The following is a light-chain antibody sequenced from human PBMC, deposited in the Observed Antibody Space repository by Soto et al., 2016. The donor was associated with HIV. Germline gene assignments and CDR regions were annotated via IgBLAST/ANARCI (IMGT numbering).Light chain of an antibody. V-gene: IGKV1-39*01. CDR1: QSISKY. CDR3: QQTYNTRMYT. J-gene: IGKJ2*01. CDR2: AAS. Sequence: DIQLTQSPSSLSASVGDRVTITCRSSQSISKYLNWYQQKPGKAPKLLIYAASSLQSGVPSRFSGSESGTDFTPTISSLQPEDFATYYCQQTYNTRMYTFGQGTKLEIK.